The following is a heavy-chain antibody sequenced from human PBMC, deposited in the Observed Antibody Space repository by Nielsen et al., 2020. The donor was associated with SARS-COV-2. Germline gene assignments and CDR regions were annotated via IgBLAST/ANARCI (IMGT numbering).Heavy chain of an antibody. CDR2: INPNSGGT. V-gene: IGHV1-2*02. J-gene: IGHJ5*02. Sequence: ASVKVSCKVSGYTLTELSMHWVRQAPGQGLEWMGWINPNSGGTNYAQKFQGRVTMTRDTSISTAYMELSRLRSDDTAVYYCARGDIVVVPAATGNWFDPWGQGTLVTVSS. CDR3: ARGDIVVVPAATGNWFDP. CDR1: GYTLTELS. D-gene: IGHD2-2*01.